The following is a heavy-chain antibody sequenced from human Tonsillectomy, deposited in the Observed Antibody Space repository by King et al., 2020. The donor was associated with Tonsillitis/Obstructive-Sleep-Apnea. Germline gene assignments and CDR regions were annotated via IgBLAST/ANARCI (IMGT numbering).Heavy chain of an antibody. CDR1: GYTFTSYG. CDR3: ARDSGVVVPAAILNDAFDI. D-gene: IGHD2-2*02. V-gene: IGHV1-18*01. Sequence: VPSGAEVKKPGASVKVSCKASGYTFTSYGISWVRQAPGQGLEWMGWISAYNGNTNYAQKLQGRVTMTTDTSTSTAYMELRSLRSDDTAVYYWARDSGVVVPAAILNDAFDIWGQGTMVTVSS. CDR2: ISAYNGNT. J-gene: IGHJ3*02.